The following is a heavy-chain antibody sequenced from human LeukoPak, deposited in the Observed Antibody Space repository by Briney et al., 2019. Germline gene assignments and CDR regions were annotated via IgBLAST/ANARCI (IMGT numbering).Heavy chain of an antibody. D-gene: IGHD4-17*01. J-gene: IGHJ3*02. CDR3: SRGGDYHAFDI. V-gene: IGHV3-74*01. CDR1: GFTFSSYW. Sequence: GGSLRLSCAASGFTFSSYWMHWVRQAPGKGLVWVSRINGDGSDIIYADSVKGRFTFSRDNAKSTLYLQMNSLRAEDTAVYYCSRGGDYHAFDIWGQGTMVTVSS. CDR2: INGDGSDI.